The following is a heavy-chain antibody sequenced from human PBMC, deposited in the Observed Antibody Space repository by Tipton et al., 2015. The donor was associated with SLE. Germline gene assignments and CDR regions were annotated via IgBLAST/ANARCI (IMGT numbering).Heavy chain of an antibody. V-gene: IGHV3-64*02. J-gene: IGHJ3*02. CDR1: GFTFSSYA. D-gene: IGHD1-26*01. Sequence: GSLRLSCAASGFTFSSYAMHWVRQAPGKGLEYVSAISSNGGSTYYADSVKGRFTISRDNSKNTLYLQMGSLRAEDMAVYYCARLGSYWANDAFDIWGQGTMVTVSS. CDR3: ARLGSYWANDAFDI. CDR2: ISSNGGST.